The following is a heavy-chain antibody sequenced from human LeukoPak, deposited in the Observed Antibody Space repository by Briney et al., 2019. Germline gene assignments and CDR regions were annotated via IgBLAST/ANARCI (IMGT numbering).Heavy chain of an antibody. V-gene: IGHV4-34*01. Sequence: SKTLSLTCAVYGGSFSDYYWSRIRQPPGKGLEWIGEINHSGSTNYNPSLKSRVIISADTSKNQFSLKLSSVTAADTAVFYCARRATTSRFTLVRNNPVRFYYYYMDVWGKGTTVTISS. J-gene: IGHJ6*03. CDR1: GGSFSDYY. D-gene: IGHD3-10*01. CDR3: ARRATTSRFTLVRNNPVRFYYYYMDV. CDR2: INHSGST.